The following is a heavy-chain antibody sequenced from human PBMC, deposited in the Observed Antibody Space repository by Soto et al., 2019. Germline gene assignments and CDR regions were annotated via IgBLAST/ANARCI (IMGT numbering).Heavy chain of an antibody. V-gene: IGHV4-31*03. CDR3: AAFIVVVPAAIRKPYYYYGMDV. CDR2: IYYSGST. CDR1: GGSISSGGYY. J-gene: IGHJ6*02. D-gene: IGHD2-2*01. Sequence: QVQLQESGPGLVKPSQTLSLTCTVSGGSISSGGYYWSWIRQHPGKGLEWIGHIYYSGSTYYNPSLKSRVTISVDTSKNQFSLKLSSVTAADTAVYYCAAFIVVVPAAIRKPYYYYGMDVWGQGTTVTVSS.